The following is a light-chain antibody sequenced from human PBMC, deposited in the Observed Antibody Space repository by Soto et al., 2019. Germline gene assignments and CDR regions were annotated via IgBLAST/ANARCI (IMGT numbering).Light chain of an antibody. V-gene: IGKV1-5*03. J-gene: IGKJ1*01. Sequence: DIQMNQSPSTLSGSVGDRVTITCRASQTISSWLAWYQQKPGKAPKLLIYKASTLKSGVPSRFSGSGSGKEFTLTISSLQPDDFSTYYCQHYNSYSEAFGQGTKVDIK. CDR1: QTISSW. CDR3: QHYNSYSEA. CDR2: KAS.